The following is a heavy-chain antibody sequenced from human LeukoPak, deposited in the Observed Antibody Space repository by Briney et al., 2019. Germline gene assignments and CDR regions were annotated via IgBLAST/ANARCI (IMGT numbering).Heavy chain of an antibody. V-gene: IGHV3-74*01. Sequence: GGSLRLSCEVSGLTFSNVWMHWVRQTPGQGLVWVCRINTAGSTVYADPVKGRFTISRDNAKNSLYLQMNSLRAEDTALYYCAGYYYDSSRGFDLWGQGTLVTVSA. CDR3: AGYYYDSSRGFDL. CDR1: GLTFSNVW. D-gene: IGHD3-22*01. CDR2: INTAGST. J-gene: IGHJ5*02.